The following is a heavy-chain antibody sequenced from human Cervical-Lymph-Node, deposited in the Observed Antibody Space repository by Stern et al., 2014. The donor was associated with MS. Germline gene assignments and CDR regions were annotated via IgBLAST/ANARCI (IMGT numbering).Heavy chain of an antibody. D-gene: IGHD4-11*01. V-gene: IGHV1-3*01. CDR2: INGGPGTT. J-gene: IGHJ4*02. CDR1: GYNFIDHA. CDR3: ARQPDYSDFLDF. Sequence: QVHLVQSGAEVKKPGASMTISCKTSGYNFIDHAIHWVRQAPGQRLEWMGWINGGPGTTKYSQKFQGRVSFTRDKAASAAYMDLSSLSPDDTVVYYCARQPDYSDFLDFWGQGTLVTVSS.